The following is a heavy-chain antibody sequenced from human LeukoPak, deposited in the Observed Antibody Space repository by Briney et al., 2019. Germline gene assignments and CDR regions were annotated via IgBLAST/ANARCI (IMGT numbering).Heavy chain of an antibody. Sequence: GGSLRLSCAASGFTFDDHGMNWVRQAPGKGLEWVSGINWNGGSTFYADSVKGRFTISRDNAKNALYLQMSSLTAEDTALYHCARDRSYGSFDFWGQGTLVTVSS. CDR2: INWNGGST. CDR3: ARDRSYGSFDF. V-gene: IGHV3-20*01. CDR1: GFTFDDHG. J-gene: IGHJ4*02. D-gene: IGHD5-18*01.